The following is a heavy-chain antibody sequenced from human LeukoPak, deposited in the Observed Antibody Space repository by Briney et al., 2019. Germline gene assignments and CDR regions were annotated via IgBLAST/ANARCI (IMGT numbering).Heavy chain of an antibody. Sequence: SETLSLTCTVSGGSISSSSFYWGWIRQPPGKGLKWIGSIYYGGTTFHNPSLKSRVTLSVDTSKNQFSLRLSSVTAADTAVYYCARDELLLSPFDYWGQGTLVTVSS. J-gene: IGHJ4*02. D-gene: IGHD2-15*01. V-gene: IGHV4-39*07. CDR1: GGSISSSSFY. CDR2: IYYGGTT. CDR3: ARDELLLSPFDY.